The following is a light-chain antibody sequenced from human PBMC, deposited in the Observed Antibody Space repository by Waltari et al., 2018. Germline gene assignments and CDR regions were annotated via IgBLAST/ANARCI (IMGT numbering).Light chain of an antibody. CDR2: DVS. CDR1: SSDVGGYNY. V-gene: IGLV2-14*03. J-gene: IGLJ2*01. CDR3: SSYTSSSTLVV. Sequence: QSALTQPASVSASPGQSITISCTGTSSDVGGYNYVSWYQQHTGKAPKLMIYDVSNRPSGVSNRFSGSKSGNTASLTISGLQAEDEADYYCSSYTSSSTLVVFGGGTKLTVL.